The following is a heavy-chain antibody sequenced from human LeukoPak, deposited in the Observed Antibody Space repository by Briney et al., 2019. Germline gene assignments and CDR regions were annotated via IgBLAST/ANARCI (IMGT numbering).Heavy chain of an antibody. CDR3: ARRLMVRGVYDY. Sequence: ASVKVSRKASGGTFSSYAISWVRQAPGQGLEWMGGIIPIFGTANYAQKFQGRVTITADESTSTAYMELSSLRSEDTAVYYCARRLMVRGVYDYWGQGTLVTVSS. V-gene: IGHV1-69*13. J-gene: IGHJ4*02. CDR1: GGTFSSYA. D-gene: IGHD3-10*01. CDR2: IIPIFGTA.